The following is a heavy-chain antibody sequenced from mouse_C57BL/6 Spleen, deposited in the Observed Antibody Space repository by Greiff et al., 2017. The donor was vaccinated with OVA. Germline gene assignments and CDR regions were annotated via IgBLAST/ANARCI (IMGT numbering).Heavy chain of an antibody. CDR2: IDPSDSYP. Sequence: QVQLQQPGAELVMPGASVKLSCKASGYTFTSSWMHWVKQRPGQGLEWIGEIDPSDSYPNYNQKFKGKSTLTVDKSSSTAYMQLSSLTSEDSAVYYGASPVVARGFAYWGQGTLVTVSA. D-gene: IGHD1-1*01. V-gene: IGHV1-69*01. CDR3: ASPVVARGFAY. J-gene: IGHJ3*01. CDR1: GYTFTSSW.